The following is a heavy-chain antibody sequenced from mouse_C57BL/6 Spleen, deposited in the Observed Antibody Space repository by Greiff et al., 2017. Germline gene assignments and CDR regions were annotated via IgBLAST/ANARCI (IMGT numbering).Heavy chain of an antibody. CDR1: GYTFTSYW. Sequence: QVQLQQPGAELVKPGASVKMSCKASGYTFTSYWITWVKQRPGQGLEWIGDIYPGSGSTNYNEKFKSKATLTVDTSSSTAYMQLSSLTSEDSAVYYCARWGGYDVGVDYWGQGTTLTVSS. D-gene: IGHD2-2*01. V-gene: IGHV1-55*01. CDR2: IYPGSGST. CDR3: ARWGGYDVGVDY. J-gene: IGHJ2*01.